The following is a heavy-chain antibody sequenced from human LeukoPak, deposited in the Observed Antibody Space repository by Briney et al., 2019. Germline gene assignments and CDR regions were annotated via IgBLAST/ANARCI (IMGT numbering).Heavy chain of an antibody. D-gene: IGHD6-6*01. CDR2: IYYSGST. CDR1: GGSISSSSYY. Sequence: SETLSLTCTVSGGSISSSSYYWGWIRQPPGKGLEWIGSIYYSGSTYYNPSLKSRVTISVDTSKNQFSLKLSSVTAADTAVYYCASPNSSSSRGWFDPWGQGTLVTVSS. V-gene: IGHV4-39*01. J-gene: IGHJ5*02. CDR3: ASPNSSSSRGWFDP.